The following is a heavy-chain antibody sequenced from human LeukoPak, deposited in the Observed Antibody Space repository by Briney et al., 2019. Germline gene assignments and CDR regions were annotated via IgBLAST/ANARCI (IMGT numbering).Heavy chain of an antibody. D-gene: IGHD2-21*02. V-gene: IGHV1-18*01. J-gene: IGHJ4*02. Sequence: EASVKVSCNPPGYTFTTYGVSWVRQAPGQGLEWMGWMSAYTGDTKYAQRFQGRVTMTRDTSTSTAYMELRNLRSDDTAVYYCARGGGYCGGDCFPYWGQGTLVTVSS. CDR2: MSAYTGDT. CDR3: ARGGGYCGGDCFPY. CDR1: GYTFTTYG.